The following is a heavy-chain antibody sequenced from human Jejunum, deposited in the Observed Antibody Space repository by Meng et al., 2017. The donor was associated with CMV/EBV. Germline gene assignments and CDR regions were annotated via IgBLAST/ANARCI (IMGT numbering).Heavy chain of an antibody. CDR1: GGSIGSGDYY. Sequence: HVQGSSPGLVNPSQTLFLTCSVSGGSIGSGDYYWSWIRQPPGKGLEWIGYIHDTGSTYYNPSLKSRVDISLGTSRNHFSLTLSSVTAEDTAVYFCARGSIFVSFDSWGQGTLVTVSS. D-gene: IGHD3-3*01. J-gene: IGHJ4*02. CDR3: ARGSIFVSFDS. V-gene: IGHV4-30-4*08. CDR2: IHDTGST.